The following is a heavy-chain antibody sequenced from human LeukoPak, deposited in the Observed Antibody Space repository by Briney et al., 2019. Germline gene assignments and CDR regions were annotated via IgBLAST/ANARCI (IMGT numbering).Heavy chain of an antibody. CDR2: IYTSGST. Sequence: SETLSLTCTVSGGSISSYYWNWIRQPAGKGLEWIGRIYTSGSTNYNPSLKSRVTMSVDTSKNQFSLKLSSVTAADTAAYYCARDRWFGELSPFYYMDVWGKGTTVTVSS. D-gene: IGHD3-10*01. V-gene: IGHV4-4*07. CDR1: GGSISSYY. CDR3: ARDRWFGELSPFYYMDV. J-gene: IGHJ6*03.